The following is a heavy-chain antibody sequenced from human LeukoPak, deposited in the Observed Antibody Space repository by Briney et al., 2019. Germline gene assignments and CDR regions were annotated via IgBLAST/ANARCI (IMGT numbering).Heavy chain of an antibody. CDR1: GFTFSSYG. J-gene: IGHJ3*02. CDR2: IWYDGSNK. CDR3: AKDMYGDYEGAFDI. V-gene: IGHV3-30*02. D-gene: IGHD4-17*01. Sequence: PGGSLRLSCAASGFTFSSYGMHWVRQAPGKGLEWVAVIWYDGSNKYYADSVKGRFTISRDNSKNTLYLQMNSLRAEDTAVYYCAKDMYGDYEGAFDIWGQGTMVTVSS.